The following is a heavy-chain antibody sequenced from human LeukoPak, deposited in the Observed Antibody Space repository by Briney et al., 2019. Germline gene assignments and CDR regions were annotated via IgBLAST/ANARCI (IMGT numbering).Heavy chain of an antibody. CDR1: GGSISSGDYY. D-gene: IGHD3-22*01. Sequence: LXXTXTXSGGSISSGDYYWSWVRQPPGKGLEWIGYIYYSGSTYYNPSLKSRVTISVDTSKNQFSLKLSSVTAADTAVYYCARDGGSPSYYYDSSGYSNWFDPWGQGTLVTVSS. CDR2: IYYSGST. J-gene: IGHJ5*02. CDR3: ARDGGSPSYYYDSSGYSNWFDP. V-gene: IGHV4-30-4*01.